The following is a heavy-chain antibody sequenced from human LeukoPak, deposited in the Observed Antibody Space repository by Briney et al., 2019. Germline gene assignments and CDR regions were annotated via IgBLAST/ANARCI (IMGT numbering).Heavy chain of an antibody. J-gene: IGHJ4*02. CDR3: ARFTWPPSGQEDY. CDR2: IIPIFGTA. D-gene: IGHD2-15*01. V-gene: IGHV1-69*13. CDR1: GGTFSSYA. Sequence: SVKVSCKASGGTFSSYAISWVRQAPGQGLEWMGGIIPIFGTANYAQKFQGRVTITADESTSTAYMELSSLRSEDTAVYYCARFTWPPSGQEDYWGQGTLVTVSS.